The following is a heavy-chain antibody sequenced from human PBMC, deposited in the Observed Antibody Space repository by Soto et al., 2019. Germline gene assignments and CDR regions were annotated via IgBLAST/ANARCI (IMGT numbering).Heavy chain of an antibody. CDR3: ARHFGYCSSTSCYSNWFDP. Sequence: GTLSLTCAVSGGSISSSNWWSWVRQPPGKGLEWIGEIYHSGSTNYNPSLKSRVTISVDKSKNQFSLKLSSVTAADTAVYYCARHFGYCSSTSCYSNWFDPWGQGTLVTVSS. J-gene: IGHJ5*02. V-gene: IGHV4-4*02. CDR1: GGSISSSNW. D-gene: IGHD2-2*02. CDR2: IYHSGST.